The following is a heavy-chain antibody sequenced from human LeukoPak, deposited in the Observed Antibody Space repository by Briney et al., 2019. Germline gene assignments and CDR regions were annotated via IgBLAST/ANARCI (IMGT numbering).Heavy chain of an antibody. CDR2: IWYDGNHE. CDR1: GFTFRSYG. J-gene: IGHJ4*02. CDR3: ARERSLSYYFDY. Sequence: GGSLRLSCGVSGFTFRSYGMHWVRQAPGKGLEWGAVIWYDGNHEYYADAVKGRCTISRDNSKNTLYLQMTTLRAEAPAVYYCARERSLSYYFDYWGQGTLVSVSS. V-gene: IGHV3-33*01. D-gene: IGHD1-26*01.